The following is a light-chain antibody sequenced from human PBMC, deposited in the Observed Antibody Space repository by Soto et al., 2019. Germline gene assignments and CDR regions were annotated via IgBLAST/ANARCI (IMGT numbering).Light chain of an antibody. CDR1: QSVSSSY. CDR2: GAS. J-gene: IGKJ5*01. CDR3: QQYGSSIT. Sequence: EIVLTQSPATLSLSPGERATLSFRASQSVSSSYLAWYQQKPGQAPRLLIYGASSRATGIPDRLSGSGSGTEFTLTISRMEPEDFALYYCQQYGSSITFGQGTRLEIK. V-gene: IGKV3-20*01.